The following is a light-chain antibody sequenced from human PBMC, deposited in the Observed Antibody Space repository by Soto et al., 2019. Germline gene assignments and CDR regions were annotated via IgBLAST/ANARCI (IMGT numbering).Light chain of an antibody. CDR1: QSVDRRY. CDR3: QQFVTSPTWT. Sequence: ENVLTMSPGTLSLSQGERATLSCRASQSVDRRYLAWYQQKPGQAPRLLIYGAHSRATGIPDRFSGSGSGTDFTLTISRLEPEDFALYYCQQFVTSPTWTFGQGTKVDI. CDR2: GAH. J-gene: IGKJ1*01. V-gene: IGKV3-20*01.